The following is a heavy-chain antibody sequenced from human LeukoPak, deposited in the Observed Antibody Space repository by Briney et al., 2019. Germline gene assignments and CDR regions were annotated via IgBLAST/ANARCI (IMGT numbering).Heavy chain of an antibody. J-gene: IGHJ4*02. V-gene: IGHV1-24*01. Sequence: GASVKVSCKVSGYTLTEVAMHWVRQAPGKGLEWMGGFDPEDGETIYAQKFQGRVTITEETSTDTAYMELSSLRSEATAVYYCATLFGYGSGSYYGKPNSYSFDYWGQGTLVTVSS. CDR3: ATLFGYGSGSYYGKPNSYSFDY. CDR2: FDPEDGET. CDR1: GYTLTEVA. D-gene: IGHD3-10*01.